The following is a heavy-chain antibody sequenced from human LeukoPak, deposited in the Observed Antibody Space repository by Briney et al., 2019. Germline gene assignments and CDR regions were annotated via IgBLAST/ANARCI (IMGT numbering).Heavy chain of an antibody. CDR3: ARITQYYDSRTPTDY. J-gene: IGHJ4*02. V-gene: IGHV1-69*13. CDR1: GGTFSSYA. CDR2: IIPIFGTA. Sequence: SVKVSCKASGGTFSSYAISWVRQAPGQGLEWMGGIIPIFGTANYAQKFQGRVTITADESTSTAYMELSSLRSEDTAVYYCARITQYYDSRTPTDYWGQGTLVTVSS. D-gene: IGHD3-22*01.